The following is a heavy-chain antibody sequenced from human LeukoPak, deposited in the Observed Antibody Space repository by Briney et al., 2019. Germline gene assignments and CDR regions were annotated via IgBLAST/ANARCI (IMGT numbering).Heavy chain of an antibody. D-gene: IGHD3-22*01. CDR1: GFTFSSYA. J-gene: IGHJ4*02. CDR3: ATALATFTMIVAIDY. Sequence: GGSLRLSCAASGFTFSSYAMHWVRQAPGKGLEWVAVISYDGSNKYYADSVKGRFTISRDNSKNTLYLQMNSLRAEDTAVYYCATALATFTMIVAIDYWGQGTLVTVSS. V-gene: IGHV3-30-3*01. CDR2: ISYDGSNK.